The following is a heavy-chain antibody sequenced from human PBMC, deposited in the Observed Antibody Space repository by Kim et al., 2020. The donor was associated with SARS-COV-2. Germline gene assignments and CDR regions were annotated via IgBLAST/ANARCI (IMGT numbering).Heavy chain of an antibody. Sequence: SETLSLTCTVSGGSISSSSYSWGWIRQPPGKGLEWIGNLYYSGSTYYNPSLKSRVTISVDTSKNQFSLKLSSVTAADTAVYDCARLRKPSYCSGGSCYGGPGWCEPWAQGTLVTVSS. J-gene: IGHJ5*02. CDR1: GGSISSSSYS. CDR3: ARLRKPSYCSGGSCYGGPGWCEP. V-gene: IGHV4-39*01. CDR2: LYYSGST. D-gene: IGHD2-15*01.